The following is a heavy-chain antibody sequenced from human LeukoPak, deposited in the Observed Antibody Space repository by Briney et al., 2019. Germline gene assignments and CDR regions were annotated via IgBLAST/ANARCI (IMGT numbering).Heavy chain of an antibody. CDR2: IIPILGIA. Sequence: VASVKVSCKASGGTFSSYAISWVRQAPGQGLEWMGRIIPILGIANYAQKFQGRVTITADKSTSTAYMELSSLRSEDTAVYYCARGGNYYDTDYWGQGTLVTVSS. J-gene: IGHJ4*02. V-gene: IGHV1-69*04. CDR1: GGTFSSYA. CDR3: ARGGNYYDTDY. D-gene: IGHD3-22*01.